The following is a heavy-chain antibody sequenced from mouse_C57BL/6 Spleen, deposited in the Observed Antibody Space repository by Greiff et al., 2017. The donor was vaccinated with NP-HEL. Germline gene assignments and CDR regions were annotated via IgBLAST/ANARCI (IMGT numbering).Heavy chain of an antibody. Sequence: QVQLKESGPELVKPGASVKISCKASGYAFSSSWMNWVKQRPGKGLEWIGRIYPGDGDTNYNGKFKGKATLTADKSSSTAYMQLSSLTSEDSAVYFCARLGSSYWYFDVWGTGTTVTVSS. CDR3: ARLGSSYWYFDV. CDR2: IYPGDGDT. V-gene: IGHV1-82*01. CDR1: GYAFSSSW. D-gene: IGHD1-1*01. J-gene: IGHJ1*03.